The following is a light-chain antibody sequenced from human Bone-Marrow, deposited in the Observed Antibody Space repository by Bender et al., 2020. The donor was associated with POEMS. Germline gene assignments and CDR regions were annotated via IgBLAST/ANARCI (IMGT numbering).Light chain of an antibody. CDR1: SSGSGSYSL. CDR3: SAYTTSSTVV. V-gene: IGLV2-14*02. Sequence: QSALTQPASVSGSPGQSITISCTGTSSGSGSYSLVSWYQQHPGKAPKVIIHEVTKRPSGVSNRFSGSKSGNTASLTISGLQPEDEADYYCSAYTTSSTVVFGGGTKLTVL. J-gene: IGLJ3*02. CDR2: EVT.